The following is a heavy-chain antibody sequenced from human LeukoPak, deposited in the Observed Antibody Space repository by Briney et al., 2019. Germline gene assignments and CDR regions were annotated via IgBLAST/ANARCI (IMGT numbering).Heavy chain of an antibody. D-gene: IGHD4-17*01. CDR1: GGSINTANYY. J-gene: IGHJ4*02. V-gene: IGHV4-30-4*08. CDR2: ISYSGTP. Sequence: SQTLSLTCNVSGGSINTANYYWTWIRQPPGKGLEWIGYISYSGTPYYDPSLNSRVTISLDTSKNQFSLILNSVTAADTAMYYCARDRYGDFEDYWGQGTLVTVSS. CDR3: ARDRYGDFEDY.